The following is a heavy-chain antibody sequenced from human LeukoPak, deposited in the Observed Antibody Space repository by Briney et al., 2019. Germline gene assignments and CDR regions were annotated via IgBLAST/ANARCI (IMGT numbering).Heavy chain of an antibody. CDR2: IYYSGST. CDR3: ARERAPQGYSGYESYFDY. D-gene: IGHD5-12*01. J-gene: IGHJ4*02. V-gene: IGHV4-39*07. CDR1: GGSISSSSYY. Sequence: SETLSLTCTVSGGSISSSSYYWGWIRQPPGKGLEWIGSIYYSGSTYYNPSLKSRVTISVDTSKNQFSLKVSSVTAADTAVYYCARERAPQGYSGYESYFDYWGQGTLVTVSS.